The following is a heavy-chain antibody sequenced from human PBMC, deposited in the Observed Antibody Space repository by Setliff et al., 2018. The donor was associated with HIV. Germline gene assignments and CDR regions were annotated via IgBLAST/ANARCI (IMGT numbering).Heavy chain of an antibody. CDR3: VRWYYCVSGACYRADY. CDR1: GTSFSDHY. Sequence: SATLSLTCSVYGTSFSDHYWSWVRQTPGKGLEWIGEMNQSGTTNYNPSLKSRVTMSIDTSERQFSLKLTSVTAADTAVYYCVRWYYCVSGACYRADYWGQGTMVTVSS. J-gene: IGHJ4*02. V-gene: IGHV4-34*01. D-gene: IGHD2-21*02. CDR2: MNQSGTT.